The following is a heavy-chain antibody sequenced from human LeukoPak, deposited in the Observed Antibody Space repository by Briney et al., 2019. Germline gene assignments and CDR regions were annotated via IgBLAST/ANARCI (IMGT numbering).Heavy chain of an antibody. D-gene: IGHD3-9*01. CDR1: GGTFSSYT. J-gene: IGHJ6*02. Sequence: SVKVSCKASGGTFSSYTISWVRQAPGQGLEWMGRIIPILGIANYAQKFQGRVTITADKSTSTACMELSSLRSEDTAVYYCAREGPEYYDILTGYFSLNGMDVWGQGTTVTVSS. CDR2: IIPILGIA. V-gene: IGHV1-69*04. CDR3: AREGPEYYDILTGYFSLNGMDV.